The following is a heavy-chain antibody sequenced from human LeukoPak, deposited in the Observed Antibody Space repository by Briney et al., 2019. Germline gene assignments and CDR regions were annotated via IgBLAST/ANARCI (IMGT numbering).Heavy chain of an antibody. CDR3: AREGRAGSSSGPDY. Sequence: SETLSLTCTVSTGSISSYYWTWLRPPPGKRLEWIGNTYYSGSTNYNPSLRSRVIISVDMSKNQFSLKLSSVTAADTAVYYCAREGRAGSSSGPDYWGQGTLVTVSS. V-gene: IGHV4-59*12. J-gene: IGHJ4*02. CDR2: TYYSGST. D-gene: IGHD6-19*01. CDR1: TGSISSYY.